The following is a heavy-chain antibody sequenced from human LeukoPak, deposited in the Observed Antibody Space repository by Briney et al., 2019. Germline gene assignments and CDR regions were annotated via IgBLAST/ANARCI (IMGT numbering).Heavy chain of an antibody. J-gene: IGHJ4*02. Sequence: GGSLRLSCAASGFTFRSYSMNWVRQAPGKGLEWVSSVSSSSSYICYADSVKGRFTISRDNAKNSLHLQMNSLRAEDTAVYYCARRLEVTSYSPFDYWGQGTLVTVSS. D-gene: IGHD1-26*01. CDR1: GFTFRSYS. CDR3: ARRLEVTSYSPFDY. V-gene: IGHV3-21*01. CDR2: VSSSSSYI.